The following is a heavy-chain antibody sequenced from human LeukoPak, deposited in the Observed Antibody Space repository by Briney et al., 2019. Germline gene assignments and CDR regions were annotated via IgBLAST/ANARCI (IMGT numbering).Heavy chain of an antibody. CDR2: IFYSGSA. CDR3: ARAEWDRGYSGYDYERRLDYFDY. Sequence: TAQTLSLTCTVSGGSISSGDYYWNWIRQHPEKSLEWIGYIFYSGSAYHNPSLKSRVTISVDTSKNQFSLKLSSVTAADTAVYYCARAEWDRGYSGYDYERRLDYFDYWGPGSLVTVSS. D-gene: IGHD5-12*01. V-gene: IGHV4-31*03. J-gene: IGHJ4*02. CDR1: GGSISSGDYY.